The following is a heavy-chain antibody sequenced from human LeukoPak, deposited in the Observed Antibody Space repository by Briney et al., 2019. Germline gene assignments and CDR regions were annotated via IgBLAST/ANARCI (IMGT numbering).Heavy chain of an antibody. D-gene: IGHD3-10*01. J-gene: IGHJ5*02. CDR1: GGSISSYY. CDR3: ARRVTMVRGNRYNWFDP. Sequence: SETLSLTCTVSGGSISSYYWSWVRQPPGKGLEWIGYIYYSGSTNYNPSLKSRVTISVDTSKNQFSLKLSSVTAADTAVYYCARRVTMVRGNRYNWFDPWGQGTLVTVSS. V-gene: IGHV4-59*01. CDR2: IYYSGST.